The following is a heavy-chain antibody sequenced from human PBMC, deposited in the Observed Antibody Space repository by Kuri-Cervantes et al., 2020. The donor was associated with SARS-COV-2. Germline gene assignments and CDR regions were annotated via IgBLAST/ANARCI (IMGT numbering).Heavy chain of an antibody. CDR2: IYSGGST. CDR1: GGSISSYY. Sequence: ETLSLTCTVSGGSISSYYWSWIRQPPGKGLEWVPVIYSGGSTYYADSVKGRFTISRDNSKNTLYLQMNSLRAEDTAVYYCARSIIAVAGFGGRDYWGQGTLVTVSS. D-gene: IGHD6-19*01. V-gene: IGHV3-53*01. CDR3: ARSIIAVAGFGGRDY. J-gene: IGHJ4*02.